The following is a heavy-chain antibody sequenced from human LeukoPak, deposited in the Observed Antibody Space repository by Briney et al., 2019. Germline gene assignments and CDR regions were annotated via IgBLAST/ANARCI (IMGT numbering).Heavy chain of an antibody. CDR3: ARLREYGSGSYFDY. V-gene: IGHV5-51*01. J-gene: IGHJ4*02. Sequence: GESLKISCEGSGYTFTGYWIGWVRQMPGKGLEWMGIIYPGDSDTRYSPSCQGQVTISADKSISTAYLQWSSLKASDTAMYYCARLREYGSGSYFDYWGQGTLVTVSS. CDR2: IYPGDSDT. CDR1: GYTFTGYW. D-gene: IGHD3-10*01.